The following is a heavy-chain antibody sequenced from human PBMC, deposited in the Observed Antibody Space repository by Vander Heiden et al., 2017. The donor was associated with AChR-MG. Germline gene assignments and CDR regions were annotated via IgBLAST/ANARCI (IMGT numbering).Heavy chain of an antibody. J-gene: IGHJ3*02. D-gene: IGHD3-22*01. V-gene: IGHV3-49*05. Sequence: EVQLVESGGGLAKPGRSLRLSCTASGFTFGDYAMTWFRQATGKGREWVGFNRSKAYGGTTEYAASGKGRFTISRDDSKSIAHLQMNSLKTEDTAVYYCTRVEDHTLNYYDSSGYRTTNAFDIWGQGTMVTVSS. CDR3: TRVEDHTLNYYDSSGYRTTNAFDI. CDR2: NRSKAYGGTT. CDR1: GFTFGDYA.